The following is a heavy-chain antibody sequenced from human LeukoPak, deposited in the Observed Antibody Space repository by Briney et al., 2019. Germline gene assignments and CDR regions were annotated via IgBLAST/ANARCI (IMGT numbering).Heavy chain of an antibody. CDR1: GFTFSSYA. CDR2: ISGSGGST. V-gene: IGHV3-23*01. CDR3: AKQSAGSAAWYSLHYDF. D-gene: IGHD6-13*01. J-gene: IGHJ4*02. Sequence: GGSLRLSCAASGFTFSSYAMSWVRQAPGKGLECVSAISGSGGSTYYADSVKGRFTISRDNSKDTLYLQMNGLRAEDTAVYFCAKQSAGSAAWYSLHYDFWGQGTLVTVSS.